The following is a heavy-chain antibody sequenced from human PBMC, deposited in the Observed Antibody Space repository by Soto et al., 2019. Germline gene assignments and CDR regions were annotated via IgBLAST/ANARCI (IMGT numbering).Heavy chain of an antibody. D-gene: IGHD2-15*01. J-gene: IGHJ1*01. V-gene: IGHV4-31*03. CDR1: GGSISSGGYY. CDR2: IYYSGST. Sequence: PSETLSLTCTVSGGSISSGGYYWSWIRQHPGKGLEWIGYIYYSGSTYYNPSLKSRVTISVDTSKNQFSLKLSSVTAADTAVYYCARVVVVAATRTEYLQHWGQGTLDTVSS. CDR3: ARVVVVAATRTEYLQH.